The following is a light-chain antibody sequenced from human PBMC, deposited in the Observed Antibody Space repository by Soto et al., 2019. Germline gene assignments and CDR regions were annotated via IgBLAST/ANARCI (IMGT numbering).Light chain of an antibody. J-gene: IGLJ1*01. CDR1: SSNIGSNT. CDR2: SNN. Sequence: QLVLTQPPSASGTPGQRVTISCSGSSSNIGSNTVNWYQQLPGTAPKLLIYSNNQRPSGVPDRFSGSKSGTSASLAISGLQSEDEADYYCAAWDDSLNVYVFGTGTKLTVL. CDR3: AAWDDSLNVYV. V-gene: IGLV1-44*01.